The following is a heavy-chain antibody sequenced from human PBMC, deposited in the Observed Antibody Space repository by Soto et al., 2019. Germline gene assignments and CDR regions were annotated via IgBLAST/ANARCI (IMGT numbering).Heavy chain of an antibody. CDR1: GYSFTRYY. CDR2: INPSAAST. D-gene: IGHD3-22*01. CDR3: AREKEGGYYYDY. J-gene: IGHJ4*02. Sequence: ASVKVSCKASGYSFTRYYIHWVRQAPGQGLEWMGIINPSAASTSYAQKLQGRVTMTTDTSTSTVHMELSGLISDDTAVYYCAREKEGGYYYDYWGQGTLVTVSS. V-gene: IGHV1-46*03.